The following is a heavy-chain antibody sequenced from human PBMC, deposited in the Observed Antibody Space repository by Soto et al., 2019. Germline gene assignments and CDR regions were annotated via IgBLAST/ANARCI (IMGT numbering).Heavy chain of an antibody. Sequence: QVQLVESGGGVVQPGRSLRLSCAASGFTFSSYGMHWVRQARGKGLEWVAVISYDGSNKYYADSVKGRFTISRDNSKNTLYLQMNSLRAEDTAVYYCAKDQLRGVRGVITYYYGMDVWGQGTTVTVSS. J-gene: IGHJ6*02. V-gene: IGHV3-30*18. CDR3: AKDQLRGVRGVITYYYGMDV. CDR1: GFTFSSYG. CDR2: ISYDGSNK. D-gene: IGHD3-10*01.